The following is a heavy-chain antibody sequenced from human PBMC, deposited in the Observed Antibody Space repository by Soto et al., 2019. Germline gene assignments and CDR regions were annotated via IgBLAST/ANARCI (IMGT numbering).Heavy chain of an antibody. D-gene: IGHD5-18*01. CDR2: INSDGSST. J-gene: IGHJ4*02. CDR3: ARGGNVDTAMAYDY. CDR1: GFTFSSYW. V-gene: IGHV3-74*01. Sequence: GGSLRLSCAASGFTFSSYWMHWVRQAPGKGLVWVSRINSDGSSTSYADSVKGRFTISRDNAKNTLYLQMNSLRAEDTAVYYCARGGNVDTAMAYDYWGQGTLVTVYS.